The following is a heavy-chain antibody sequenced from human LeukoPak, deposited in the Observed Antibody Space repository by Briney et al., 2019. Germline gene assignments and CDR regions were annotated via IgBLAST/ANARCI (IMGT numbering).Heavy chain of an antibody. Sequence: GESLKISCKVSGYSFTTYWIGWVRQMPGKGLEWMGIIYPGDSDTRDSPSFQGQVTISADKSISTAYLQWSSLKASDTAVYYCARARGNSWSYFDYCGQGTLVTVSS. CDR3: ARARGNSWSYFDY. CDR1: GYSFTTYW. V-gene: IGHV5-51*01. J-gene: IGHJ4*02. D-gene: IGHD6-13*01. CDR2: IYPGDSDT.